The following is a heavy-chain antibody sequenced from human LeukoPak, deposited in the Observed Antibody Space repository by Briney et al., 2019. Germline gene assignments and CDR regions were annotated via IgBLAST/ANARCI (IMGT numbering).Heavy chain of an antibody. D-gene: IGHD5-18*01. Sequence: ASVKVSCKASGYTFTSYYIRWVRQAPGQGLEWVGLINPDTGGAKYAQKFQGRVTMTRDTSISTAYMELSRLTSDDTAVYFCARGEELWFDYWGQGTLVTVSS. CDR1: GYTFTSYY. CDR2: INPDTGGA. V-gene: IGHV1-2*02. CDR3: ARGEELWFDY. J-gene: IGHJ4*02.